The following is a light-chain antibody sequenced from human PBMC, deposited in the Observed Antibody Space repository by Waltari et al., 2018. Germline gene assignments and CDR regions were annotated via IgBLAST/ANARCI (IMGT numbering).Light chain of an antibody. J-gene: IGLJ2*01. CDR2: EDG. Sequence: SYELTQPPSVSVSPGQTASITCSGDKLGDKYVYWYQQKPGQSPVLVIYEDGKGPSGIPGGFSGSNSGYTATLTISGTQAMDEADYYCQAWDSSTAIFGGGTKLTVL. V-gene: IGLV3-1*01. CDR1: KLGDKY. CDR3: QAWDSSTAI.